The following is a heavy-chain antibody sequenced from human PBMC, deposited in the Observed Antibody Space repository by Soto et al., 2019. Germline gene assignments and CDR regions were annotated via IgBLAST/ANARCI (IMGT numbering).Heavy chain of an antibody. Sequence: SETLSLTCAVYGGSFTGYFWGWIRQPPGKGLEWIGEMNHRGSTHYNPSLKSRVTISLHTSKNQFSLKLSSVTAADTAVYYCARGSPGIAGDFDYWGQGTLVTVSS. CDR1: GGSFTGYF. CDR2: MNHRGST. D-gene: IGHD1-20*01. J-gene: IGHJ4*02. CDR3: ARGSPGIAGDFDY. V-gene: IGHV4-34*01.